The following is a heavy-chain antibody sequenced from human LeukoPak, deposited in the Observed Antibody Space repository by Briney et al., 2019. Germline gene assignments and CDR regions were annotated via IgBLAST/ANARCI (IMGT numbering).Heavy chain of an antibody. Sequence: GRSLRLSCAASGFTFDDYAMHWVRQAPGKGLEWVSGISWNSGSIGYADSVKGRFTISRDNAKNSLYLQMNSLRAEDTALYYCAKDGARSLPAAIPYYYYMDVWGKGTTVTVSS. CDR1: GFTFDDYA. D-gene: IGHD2-2*01. CDR3: AKDGARSLPAAIPYYYYMDV. CDR2: ISWNSGSI. J-gene: IGHJ6*03. V-gene: IGHV3-9*01.